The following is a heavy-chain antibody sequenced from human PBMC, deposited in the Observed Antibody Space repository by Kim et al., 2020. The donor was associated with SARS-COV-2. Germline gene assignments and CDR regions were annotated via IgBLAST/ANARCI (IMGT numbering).Heavy chain of an antibody. J-gene: IGHJ5*02. CDR3: ARDDEVPYSGYDSDWFDP. CDR1: GFTFSSYS. CDR2: ISSSSSYI. Sequence: GGSLRLSCAASGFTFSSYSMNWVRQAPGKGLEWVSSISSSSSYIYYADSVKGRFTISRDNAKNSLYLQMNSLRAEDTAVYYCARDDEVPYSGYDSDWFDPWGQGTLVTVSS. D-gene: IGHD5-12*01. V-gene: IGHV3-21*01.